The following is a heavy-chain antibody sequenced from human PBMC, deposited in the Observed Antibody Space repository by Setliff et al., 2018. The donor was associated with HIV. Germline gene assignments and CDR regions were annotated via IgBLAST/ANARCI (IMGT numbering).Heavy chain of an antibody. J-gene: IGHJ5*02. CDR3: AIDHVTNIAESGYGYTRIDP. CDR1: GGSIISEISW. CDR2: IYMRGGT. V-gene: IGHV4-61*09. D-gene: IGHD5-18*01. Sequence: SETLSLTCTVSGGSIISEISWWAWIRQPAGKGPEWLGQIYMRGGTDYNPSLEGRVTISLDTSKNQFSLKLTSVTAAGTAVYYCAIDHVTNIAESGYGYTRIDPWGPGISVTVSS.